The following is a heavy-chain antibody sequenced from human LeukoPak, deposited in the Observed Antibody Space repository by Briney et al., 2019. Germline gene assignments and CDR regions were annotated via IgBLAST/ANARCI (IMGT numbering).Heavy chain of an antibody. Sequence: GGSLRLSCAASGFTFCSYGMHWVRQAPGKGLEWVAFIRYDGSNKYYADSVKGRFTISRDNSKNTLYLQMNSLRAEDTAVYYCANDGYGDYVIDYWGQGTLVTVSS. CDR3: ANDGYGDYVIDY. J-gene: IGHJ4*02. D-gene: IGHD4-17*01. CDR2: IRYDGSNK. V-gene: IGHV3-30*02. CDR1: GFTFCSYG.